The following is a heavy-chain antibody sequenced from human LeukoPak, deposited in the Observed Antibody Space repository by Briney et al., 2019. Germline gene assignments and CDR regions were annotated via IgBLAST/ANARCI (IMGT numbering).Heavy chain of an antibody. Sequence: GGSLRLSCAASGFTFSSYAMSWVRQAPGKRLEWVSAISGSGGSTYYADSVKGRFTISRDNSKNTLYLQMNSLRAEDTAVYYCAKGRAYYYGSGYFDYWGQGTLVTVSS. CDR2: ISGSGGST. D-gene: IGHD3-10*01. V-gene: IGHV3-23*01. CDR3: AKGRAYYYGSGYFDY. J-gene: IGHJ4*02. CDR1: GFTFSSYA.